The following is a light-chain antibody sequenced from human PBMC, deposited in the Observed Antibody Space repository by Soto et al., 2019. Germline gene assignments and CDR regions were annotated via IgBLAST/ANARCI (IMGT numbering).Light chain of an antibody. CDR2: DVS. CDR1: SSDVGGYNY. V-gene: IGLV2-14*03. CDR3: SSYTTSSTVV. Sequence: QSALTQPASVSGSPGQSITISCTGTSSDVGGYNYVSWYQQHPGKAPKLLIYDVSNRPSGVSNRFSASKSGNTASLTISGLQAEDEAYYYCSSYTTSSTVVFGGGTKLTVL. J-gene: IGLJ2*01.